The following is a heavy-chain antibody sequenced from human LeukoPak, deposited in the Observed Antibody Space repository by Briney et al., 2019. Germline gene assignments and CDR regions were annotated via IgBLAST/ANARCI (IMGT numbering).Heavy chain of an antibody. CDR3: ARTTSLTASGYDY. J-gene: IGHJ4*02. CDR1: GYTFTTYH. Sequence: ASVKVSCKTSGYTFTTYHINWVRQATGQGLEWLGWMNPYSGDRGYAQKFQGRLSITSDTSISTACMELSSLRSDDTAVYSCARTTSLTASGYDYWGQGTLVTVSS. V-gene: IGHV1-8*03. CDR2: MNPYSGDR. D-gene: IGHD4-17*01.